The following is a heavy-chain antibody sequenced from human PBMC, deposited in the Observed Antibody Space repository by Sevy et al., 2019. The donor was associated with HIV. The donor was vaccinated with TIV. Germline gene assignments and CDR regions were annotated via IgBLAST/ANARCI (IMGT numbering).Heavy chain of an antibody. V-gene: IGHV3-21*01. J-gene: IGHJ6*02. CDR2: ISSSSSYI. CDR1: GFTFSSYS. CDR3: ARGRYSSGWYLKVDYGMDV. Sequence: GGSLRLSCAASGFTFSSYSMNWVRQAPGKGLEWVSSISSSSSYIYYADSVKGRFTISRDNAKNSLYRQMNSLRAEDTAVYYCARGRYSSGWYLKVDYGMDVWGQGTTVTVSS. D-gene: IGHD6-19*01.